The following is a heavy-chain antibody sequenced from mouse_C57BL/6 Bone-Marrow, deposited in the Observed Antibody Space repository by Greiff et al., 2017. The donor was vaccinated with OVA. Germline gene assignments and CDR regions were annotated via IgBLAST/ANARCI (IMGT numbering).Heavy chain of an antibody. CDR2: ISSGSSTI. CDR3: ARITTVVVHAMDY. D-gene: IGHD1-1*01. CDR1: GFTFSDYG. V-gene: IGHV5-17*01. J-gene: IGHJ4*01. Sequence: EVQRVESGGGLVKPGGSLKLSCAASGFTFSDYGMHWVRQAPEKGLEWVAYISSGSSTIYYADTVKGRFTISRDNAKNTLFLQMTSLRSEDTAMYYCARITTVVVHAMDYWGQGTSVTVSS.